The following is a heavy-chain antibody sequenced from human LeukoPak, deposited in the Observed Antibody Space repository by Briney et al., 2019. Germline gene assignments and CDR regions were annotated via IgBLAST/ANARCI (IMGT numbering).Heavy chain of an antibody. D-gene: IGHD2-2*01. Sequence: GGSLRLSCAASGFTVSINYMAWVRQAPGNGLEGVSVIYNNGTTFYADYGKGRVTISRDNSKNSLFLQMDSLGREVSAGYYCAGEGGSCSTIGCSLFNWGEGTLVTVSS. J-gene: IGHJ4*02. CDR2: IYNNGTT. CDR3: AGEGGSCSTIGCSLFN. CDR1: GFTVSINY. V-gene: IGHV3-66*02.